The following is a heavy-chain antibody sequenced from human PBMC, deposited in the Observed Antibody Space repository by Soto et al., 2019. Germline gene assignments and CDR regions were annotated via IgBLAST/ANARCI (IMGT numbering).Heavy chain of an antibody. CDR2: IYSGGST. CDR3: AREYRNDYGMDV. CDR1: GFTVSSNY. V-gene: IGHV3-53*01. J-gene: IGHJ6*02. D-gene: IGHD1-1*01. Sequence: EVQLVESGGGLIQPGGSLRLSCAASGFTVSSNYMSWVRQAPGKGLEWDSVIYSGGSTYYADSVKGRFTISRDNSKNTLYLQMNSLRAEDTAVYYCAREYRNDYGMDVWGQGTTVTVSS.